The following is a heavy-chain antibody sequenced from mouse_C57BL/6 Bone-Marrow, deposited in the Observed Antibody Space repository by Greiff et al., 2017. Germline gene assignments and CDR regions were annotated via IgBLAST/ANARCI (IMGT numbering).Heavy chain of an antibody. CDR2: IYPGDGDT. D-gene: IGHD1-1*01. J-gene: IGHJ2*01. CDR1: GYAFSSSW. Sequence: QVQLKESGPELVKPGASVKISCKASGYAFSSSWMNWVKQRPGKGLEWIGRIYPGDGDTNYNGKFKGKATLTADKSSSTAYMQLSSLTSEDSAVYFCARGGTTVVAHWGQGTTLTVSS. V-gene: IGHV1-82*01. CDR3: ARGGTTVVAH.